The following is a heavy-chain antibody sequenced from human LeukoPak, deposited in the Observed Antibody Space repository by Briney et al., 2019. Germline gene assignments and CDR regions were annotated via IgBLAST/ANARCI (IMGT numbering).Heavy chain of an antibody. D-gene: IGHD3-10*01. J-gene: IGHJ3*02. CDR1: GGSVSSGSYS. CDR2: VYYSGST. Sequence: SETLSLTCTVSGGSVSSGSYSWNCIRQPPGKGLEWIGHVYYSGSTNYNPSLKSRVTISVDTSKNQFSLNLSSVTATDTAVYYCARANYYGSGPETFDIWGQGTMVTVSS. CDR3: ARANYYGSGPETFDI. V-gene: IGHV4-61*01.